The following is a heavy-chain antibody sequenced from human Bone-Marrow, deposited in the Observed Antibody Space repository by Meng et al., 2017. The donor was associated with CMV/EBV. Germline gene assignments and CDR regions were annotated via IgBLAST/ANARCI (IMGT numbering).Heavy chain of an antibody. Sequence: TFSSYGMHWVRQAPGKGLEWVAVIWYDGSNKYYADSVKGRFTISRDNSKNTLYLQMNSLRAEDTAVYYCAKDISGYYDFWSGYAFDYWGQGTLVTVSS. V-gene: IGHV3-33*06. CDR1: TFSSYG. J-gene: IGHJ4*02. D-gene: IGHD3-3*01. CDR2: IWYDGSNK. CDR3: AKDISGYYDFWSGYAFDY.